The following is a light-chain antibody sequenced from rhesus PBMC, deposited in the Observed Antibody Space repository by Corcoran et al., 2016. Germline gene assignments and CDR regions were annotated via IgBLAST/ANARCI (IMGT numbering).Light chain of an antibody. CDR1: QSVSSY. CDR3: QQYNNWNT. Sequence: EIVMTQSPATLSLSPGERATLSCRASQSVSSYVAWYQQKPEQAPRHLLYGASSRATGIPDRLRGGGLGTDFTLIISSLEPEDVGVYYCQQYNNWNTVGPGTKLDIK. CDR2: GAS. V-gene: IGKV3S9*01. J-gene: IGKJ3*01.